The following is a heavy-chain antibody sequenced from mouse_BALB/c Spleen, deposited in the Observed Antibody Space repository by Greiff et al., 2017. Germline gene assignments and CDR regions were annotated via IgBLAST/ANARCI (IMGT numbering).Heavy chain of an antibody. CDR1: GFTFSDYY. V-gene: IGHV5-4*02. CDR3: ARDSGNYGGFAY. CDR2: ISDGGSYT. Sequence: EGHLVESGGGLVKPGGSLKLSCAASGFTFSDYYMYWVRQTPEKRLEWVATISDGGSYTYYPDSVKGRFTISRDNAKNNLYLQMSSLKSEDTAMYYCARDSGNYGGFAYWGQGTLVTVSA. J-gene: IGHJ3*01. D-gene: IGHD2-1*01.